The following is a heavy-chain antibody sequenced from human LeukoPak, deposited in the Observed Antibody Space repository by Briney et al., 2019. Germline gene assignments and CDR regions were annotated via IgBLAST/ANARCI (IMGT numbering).Heavy chain of an antibody. D-gene: IGHD6-19*01. CDR3: AREGQWLVFGYFDL. V-gene: IGHV3-30*04. Sequence: GGSLRLSCAASGFTFSSHLMHWVRQAPGKGLEWVAVISYDGSNKYYADSVKGRFTISRDNSKNTLYLQMNSLRAEDTAVYYCAREGQWLVFGYFDLWGRGTLVTVSS. J-gene: IGHJ2*01. CDR2: ISYDGSNK. CDR1: GFTFSSHL.